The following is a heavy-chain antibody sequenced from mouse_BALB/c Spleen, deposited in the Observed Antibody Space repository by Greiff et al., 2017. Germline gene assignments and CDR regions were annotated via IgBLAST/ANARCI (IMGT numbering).Heavy chain of an antibody. CDR2: IYPGSGST. V-gene: IGHV1S22*01. J-gene: IGHJ4*01. CDR1: GYTFTSYW. CDR3: TRPYGSSINLYYAMDY. D-gene: IGHD1-1*01. Sequence: LKQPGSELVRPGASVKLSCKASGYTFTSYWMHWVKQRPGQGLEWIGNIYPGSGSTNYDEKFKSKATLTVDTSSSTAYMQLSSLTSEDSAVYYCTRPYGSSINLYYAMDYWGQGTSVTVSS.